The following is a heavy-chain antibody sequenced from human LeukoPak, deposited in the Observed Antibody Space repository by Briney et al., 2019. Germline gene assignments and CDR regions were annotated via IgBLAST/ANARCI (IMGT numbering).Heavy chain of an antibody. CDR1: GFTFSGYA. CDR2: ISGSGGST. CDR3: AKSVYNYGGDLDY. D-gene: IGHD5-18*01. V-gene: IGHV3-23*01. Sequence: PGGSLRLSCAASGFTFSGYAMSWVRQAPGKGLEWVSAISGSGGSTYYADSVKGRFTLSRDNSKNTLYLQMNSLRAEDTAVYYCAKSVYNYGGDLDYWGQGSLVTVSS. J-gene: IGHJ4*02.